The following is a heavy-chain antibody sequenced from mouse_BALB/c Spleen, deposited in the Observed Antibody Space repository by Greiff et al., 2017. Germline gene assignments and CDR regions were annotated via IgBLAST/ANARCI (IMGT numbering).Heavy chain of an antibody. CDR2: INPGSGGT. D-gene: IGHD1-2*01. Sequence: QVQLQQSGAELVRPGTSVKVSCKASGYAFTNYLIEWVKQRPGQGLEWIGVINPGSGGTNYNEKFKGKATLTADKSSSTAYMQLSSLTSDDSAVYFCARGPVTTATRHWYFDVWGAGTTVTVSS. J-gene: IGHJ1*01. CDR3: ARGPVTTATRHWYFDV. CDR1: GYAFTNYL. V-gene: IGHV1-54*01.